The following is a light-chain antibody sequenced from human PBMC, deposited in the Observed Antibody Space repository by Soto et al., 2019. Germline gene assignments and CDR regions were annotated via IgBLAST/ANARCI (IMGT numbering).Light chain of an antibody. V-gene: IGKV1-6*02. CDR2: AAS. CDR3: LHDFNYPRT. J-gene: IGKJ2*01. CDR1: QDIRNE. Sequence: AVQMTQSPSSLSASVGDRVTIACRTSQDIRNELAWYQQKPGNAPKLLIYAASNLQSGVPSRFSGSGSATDFTLTISSLQPEDFATYFCLHDFNYPRTFGQGTKVEI.